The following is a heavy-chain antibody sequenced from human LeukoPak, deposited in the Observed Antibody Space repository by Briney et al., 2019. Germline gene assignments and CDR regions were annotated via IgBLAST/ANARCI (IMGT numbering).Heavy chain of an antibody. V-gene: IGHV3-7*05. D-gene: IGHD1/OR15-1a*01. J-gene: IGHJ4*02. CDR3: ATWNSDWEFAY. Sequence: GGSLRLSCAASGFTFSSSWMTWVRQAPGKGLEWVAHIKEDGSDKYYVDSVTGRFTISRDHTENSLYLQMSSLRAEDTAVYYCATWNSDWEFAYWGQGTLVSVSS. CDR2: IKEDGSDK. CDR1: GFTFSSSW.